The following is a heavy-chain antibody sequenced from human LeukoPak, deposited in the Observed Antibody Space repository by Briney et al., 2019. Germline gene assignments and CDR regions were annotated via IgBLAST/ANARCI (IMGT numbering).Heavy chain of an antibody. CDR2: INPNSGGT. Sequence: ASVKVSCKASGYTFTGYYMHWVRQAPGQGLEWMGWINPNSGGTNYAQKFQGRVTMTRDTSISTAYMELSWLRSDDTPVYYCARGLRRTESWFDPWGQGTLVTVSS. J-gene: IGHJ5*02. V-gene: IGHV1-2*02. CDR1: GYTFTGYY. CDR3: ARGLRRTESWFDP. D-gene: IGHD3-16*01.